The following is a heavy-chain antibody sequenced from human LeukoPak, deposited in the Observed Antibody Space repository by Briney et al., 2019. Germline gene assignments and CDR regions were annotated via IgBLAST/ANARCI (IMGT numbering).Heavy chain of an antibody. J-gene: IGHJ4*02. Sequence: PSETLSLTCTVSGGSISSSSYYWGWIRQPPGKGLEWIGSIYYSGSTYYNPSLKSRATISVDTSKNQFSLKLSSVAAADTAVYYCACYSSGGWYYFDYWGQGTLVTVSS. D-gene: IGHD6-19*01. CDR1: GGSISSSSYY. CDR3: ACYSSGGWYYFDY. V-gene: IGHV4-39*07. CDR2: IYYSGST.